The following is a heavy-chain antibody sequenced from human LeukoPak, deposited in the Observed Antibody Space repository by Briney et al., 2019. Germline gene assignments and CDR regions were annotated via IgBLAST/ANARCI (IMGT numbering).Heavy chain of an antibody. Sequence: PSETLSLTCTVSGGSISGGTYYWSWIRQPAGKGLEWIGSIYYSGSTYYNPSLKSRVTISVDTSKNQFSLKLSSVTAADTAVYYCARAKLVRLRDYYGMDVWGQGTTVTVSS. CDR2: IYYSGST. CDR3: ARAKLVRLRDYYGMDV. J-gene: IGHJ6*02. D-gene: IGHD6-13*01. V-gene: IGHV4-39*07. CDR1: GGSISGGTYY.